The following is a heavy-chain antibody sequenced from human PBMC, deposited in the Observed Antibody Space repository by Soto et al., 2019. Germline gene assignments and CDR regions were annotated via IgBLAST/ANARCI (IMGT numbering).Heavy chain of an antibody. CDR2: IHDSGNT. D-gene: IGHD4-17*01. Sequence: TSETLSLTCPVFGGSVSIGDYLWSWIRQRPGKGLEWIGYIHDSGNTYYNPSLKSRVTISLDTSKDQFSLKVTSMTAADTAVYFCARARGGDSGDYASLFDRWGQGNLVTVSS. CDR3: ARARGGDSGDYASLFDR. J-gene: IGHJ5*02. CDR1: GGSVSIGDYL. V-gene: IGHV4-30-4*01.